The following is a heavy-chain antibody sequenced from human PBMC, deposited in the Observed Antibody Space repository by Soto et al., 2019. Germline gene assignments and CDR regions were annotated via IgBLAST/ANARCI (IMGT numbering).Heavy chain of an antibody. V-gene: IGHV3-48*02. Sequence: LRLSCAASGFTFSRSSMNWARQAPGKGLEWVSYISSSSSTIYYADSVKCRFTIARDNAKNSLYLQTNSLRDEDTAVYYSARDRDDYESSGPHFDYWGQGTLVTVSS. D-gene: IGHD3-22*01. CDR1: GFTFSRSS. CDR3: ARDRDDYESSGPHFDY. CDR2: ISSSSSTI. J-gene: IGHJ4*02.